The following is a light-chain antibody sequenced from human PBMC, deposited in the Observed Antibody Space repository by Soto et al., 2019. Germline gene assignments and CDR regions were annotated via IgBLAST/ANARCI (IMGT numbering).Light chain of an antibody. CDR2: DAS. CDR1: QSISSW. CDR3: QQYNNYPT. V-gene: IGKV1-5*01. Sequence: DIQMTKSPSTLSASVGDRVTITCRASQSISSWLAWYQQKPGKAPKLLIYDASSLESGVPSRCSGSGSGTEFTLTISSLQPDYFATYYCQQYNNYPTFGQGTKVDIK. J-gene: IGKJ1*01.